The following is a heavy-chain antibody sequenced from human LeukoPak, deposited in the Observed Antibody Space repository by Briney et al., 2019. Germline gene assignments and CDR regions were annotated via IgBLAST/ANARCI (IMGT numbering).Heavy chain of an antibody. D-gene: IGHD2-2*01. J-gene: IGHJ4*02. CDR3: ARESTYARFDC. CDR2: IYSSSEWYN. Sequence: SQTRSLAWAIAAHSVASNSAAWNWIRQSPSRGLDGLGRIYSSSEWYNDYAITVKSRTTINPDTSKNQFSLQLNSVTPDDTAVYSCARESTYARFDCWGQGSLVTVSS. V-gene: IGHV6-1*01. CDR1: AHSVASNSAA.